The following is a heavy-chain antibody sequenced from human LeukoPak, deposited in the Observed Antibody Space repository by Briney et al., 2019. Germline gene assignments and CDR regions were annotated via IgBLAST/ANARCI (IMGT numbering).Heavy chain of an antibody. CDR1: GGSISSSNW. J-gene: IGHJ4*02. CDR2: IYHSGSN. Sequence: HSETLYLTCAVSGGSISSSNWWSWVRQPPGKGLEWIGEIYHSGSNNYNPSLKSRVTVSVDKSKNQYSLKLSSVTGADTAVYYWARIGFCIGGSCYSEFDYWGQGTLVTVSX. CDR3: ARIGFCIGGSCYSEFDY. D-gene: IGHD2-15*01. V-gene: IGHV4-4*02.